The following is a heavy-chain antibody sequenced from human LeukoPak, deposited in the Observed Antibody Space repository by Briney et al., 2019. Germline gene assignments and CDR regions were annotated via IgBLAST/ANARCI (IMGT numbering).Heavy chain of an antibody. CDR1: GGSISSSSYY. CDR2: IYHSGST. D-gene: IGHD1-26*01. CDR3: ARDGRDVGVPDY. Sequence: PSETLSLTCTVSGGSISSSSYYWGWIHQPPGKGLEWIGSIYHSGSTYYNPSLKSRVTISVDTSKNQFSLKLSSVTAADTAVYYCARDGRDVGVPDYWGQGTLVTVSS. V-gene: IGHV4-39*07. J-gene: IGHJ4*02.